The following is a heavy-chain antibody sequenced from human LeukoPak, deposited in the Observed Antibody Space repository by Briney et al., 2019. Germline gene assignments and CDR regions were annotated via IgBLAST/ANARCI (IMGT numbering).Heavy chain of an antibody. Sequence: PSETLSLTCTVSGYPFTTGYSWGWLRQPPGKGLGWSGNIYNSMTTYYNASLKSRATISVDTSKNQFSLKLASGTAADTGVYFCARAPVPGDPPFYWGQGSLVTVSS. CDR3: ARAPVPGDPPFY. CDR1: GYPFTTGYS. J-gene: IGHJ4*02. CDR2: IYNSMTT. V-gene: IGHV4-38-2*02. D-gene: IGHD4-17*01.